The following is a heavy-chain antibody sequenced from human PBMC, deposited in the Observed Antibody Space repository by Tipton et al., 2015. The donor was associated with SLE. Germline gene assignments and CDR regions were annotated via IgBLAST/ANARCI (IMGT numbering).Heavy chain of an antibody. J-gene: IGHJ6*02. CDR1: GFTFSSYA. CDR3: AKGSRFLEWLKGCGMDV. Sequence: SLRLSCAASGFTFSSYAMSWVRQAPGKGLEWVSAISGSGGSTYYADSVKGRLTISRDNSKNTLYLQMNSLRAEDTAVYYCAKGSRFLEWLKGCGMDVWGRGTTVTVSS. CDR2: ISGSGGST. V-gene: IGHV3-23*01. D-gene: IGHD3-3*01.